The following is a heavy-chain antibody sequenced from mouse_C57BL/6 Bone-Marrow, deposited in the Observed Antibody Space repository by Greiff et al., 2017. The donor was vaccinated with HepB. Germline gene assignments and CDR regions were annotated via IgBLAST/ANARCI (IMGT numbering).Heavy chain of an antibody. CDR3: ARQGYYGSRRGDY. CDR2: ISSGGSYT. Sequence: EVKLVESGGDLVKPGGSLKLSCAASGFTFSSYGMSWVRQTPDKRLEWVATISSGGSYTYYPDSVKGRFTSSRDNAKNTLYLQMSSLKSEDTAMYYCARQGYYGSRRGDYWGQGTTLTVSS. V-gene: IGHV5-6*01. J-gene: IGHJ2*01. D-gene: IGHD1-1*01. CDR1: GFTFSSYG.